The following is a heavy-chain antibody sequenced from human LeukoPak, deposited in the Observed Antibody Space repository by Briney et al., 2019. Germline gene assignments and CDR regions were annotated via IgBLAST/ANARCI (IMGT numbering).Heavy chain of an antibody. J-gene: IGHJ4*02. D-gene: IGHD3-10*01. CDR2: IDPDGSEK. V-gene: IGHV3-7*01. CDR1: GFTFNSYW. CDR3: ARIYYFGDNNWRYFDN. Sequence: GGSLRLSCAASGFTFNSYWMSWVRQAPGKGLEWVANIDPDGSEKQYGDSVKGRFTTSRDNAKNSLYLQMNSLRAEDTAIYYCARIYYFGDNNWRYFDNWGEGTLVTVSS.